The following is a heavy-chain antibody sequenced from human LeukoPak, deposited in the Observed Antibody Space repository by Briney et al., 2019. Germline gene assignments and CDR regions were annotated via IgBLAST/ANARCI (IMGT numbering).Heavy chain of an antibody. Sequence: GRSLRLSCAASGFIFTNYGMHWVRQAPGKGLEWVSLISYDGTDKYYADSVKGRFSISRDNAKSTLYLQMETLRAEDTAVYFCARGFGSGSSLPFDYWGQGTLVTVSS. D-gene: IGHD3-10*01. J-gene: IGHJ4*02. V-gene: IGHV3-30*03. CDR3: ARGFGSGSSLPFDY. CDR2: ISYDGTDK. CDR1: GFIFTNYG.